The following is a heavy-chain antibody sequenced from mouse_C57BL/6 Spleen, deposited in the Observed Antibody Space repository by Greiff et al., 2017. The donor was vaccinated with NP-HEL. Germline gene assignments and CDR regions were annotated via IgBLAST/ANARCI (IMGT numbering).Heavy chain of an antibody. CDR2: IDPNSGGT. J-gene: IGHJ4*01. CDR3: ARAPITTVVGGNAMDY. V-gene: IGHV1-72*01. CDR1: GYTFTSYW. D-gene: IGHD1-1*01. Sequence: VRLQQPGAELVKPGASVKLSCKASGYTFTSYWMHWVKQRPGRGLEWIGRIDPNSGGTKYNEKFKSKATLTVDKPSSTAYMQLSSLTSEDSAVYYCARAPITTVVGGNAMDYWGQGTSVTVSS.